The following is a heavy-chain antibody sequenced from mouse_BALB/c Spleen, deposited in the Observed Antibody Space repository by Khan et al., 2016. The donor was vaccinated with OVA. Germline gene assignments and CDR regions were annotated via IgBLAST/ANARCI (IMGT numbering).Heavy chain of an antibody. J-gene: IGHJ2*01. CDR1: GYSFTGYF. V-gene: IGHV1-20*02. CDR3: ARVYGSDFDY. D-gene: IGHD1-1*01. CDR2: IHPHFSET. Sequence: EVQLQESGPELVKPGASVKISCKASGYSFTGYFMNWVMQSHGKSLEWIGRIHPHFSETFYNPKFQDKATLTVDESSSTAHMELRSLASEDSAVYYCARVYGSDFDYWGQGTALTVSS.